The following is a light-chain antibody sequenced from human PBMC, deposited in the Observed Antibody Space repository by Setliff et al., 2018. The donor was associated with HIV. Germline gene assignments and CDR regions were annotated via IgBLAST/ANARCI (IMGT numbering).Light chain of an antibody. CDR3: AAWDGSLNAYP. J-gene: IGLJ1*01. CDR2: GVD. Sequence: QSALTQPPSASGTPGRSITISCSGSISNIGSNTVNWYQQLPGTAPKLLMYGVDQRPSGVPDRFSASKSGTSASLAISGLQSEDEADYYCAAWDGSLNAYPFGTGTKVTVL. V-gene: IGLV1-44*01. CDR1: ISNIGSNT.